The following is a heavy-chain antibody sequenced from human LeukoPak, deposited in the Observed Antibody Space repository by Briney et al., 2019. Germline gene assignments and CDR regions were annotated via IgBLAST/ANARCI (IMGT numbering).Heavy chain of an antibody. D-gene: IGHD3-3*01. CDR3: ARVSGGRFLEWSYYYYMDV. J-gene: IGHJ6*03. V-gene: IGHV3-7*01. Sequence: GGSLRLSCVASGFAFSSYWMNWVRQAPGKGLEWVANIKQDGSEKYYVDSVKGRFTISRDNAKNSLYLQMNSLRAEDTAVYYCARVSGGRFLEWSYYYYMDVWGKGTTVTVSS. CDR2: IKQDGSEK. CDR1: GFAFSSYW.